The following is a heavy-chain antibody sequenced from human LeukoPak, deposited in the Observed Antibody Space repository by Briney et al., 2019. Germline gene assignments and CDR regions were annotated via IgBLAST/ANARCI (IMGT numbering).Heavy chain of an antibody. CDR3: QKTAYDILTGYYLGWFDP. V-gene: IGHV1-46*01. CDR2: INPSGGST. D-gene: IGHD3-9*01. CDR1: GYTCTSYY. J-gene: IGHJ5*02. Sequence: ASVKVSCTASGYTCTSYYMHWVRQAPGQGLAWMGIINPSGGSTSYAQKFQGRVTMTRDTSTSTVYMELSSLRSEDTVFFFKQKTAYDILTGYYLGWFDPWGQGTLVTVSS.